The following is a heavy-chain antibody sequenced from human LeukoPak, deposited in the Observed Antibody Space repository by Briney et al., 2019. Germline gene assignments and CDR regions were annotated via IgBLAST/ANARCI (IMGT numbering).Heavy chain of an antibody. J-gene: IGHJ4*02. CDR1: GFTFSNYA. V-gene: IGHV3-23*01. CDR3: AKKPSGSRPFDY. CDR2: ISSTGGNT. D-gene: IGHD3-3*01. Sequence: GGSLRLSCAASGFTFSNYALSWVRQAPGKGLEWVPFISSTGGNTYYADSVKGRFTISRDNSKNTLYLEMNSLRAEDTALYYCAKKPSGSRPFDYWGQGTLVTVSS.